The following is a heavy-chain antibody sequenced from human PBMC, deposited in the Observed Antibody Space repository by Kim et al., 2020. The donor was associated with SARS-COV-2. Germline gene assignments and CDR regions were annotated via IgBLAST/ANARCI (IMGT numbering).Heavy chain of an antibody. Sequence: SPSFQGHVTISADKSISTAYLQWSSLKASDTAMYYCARARRGYSLSGMDVWGQGTTVTVSS. J-gene: IGHJ6*02. CDR3: ARARRGYSLSGMDV. D-gene: IGHD5-18*01. V-gene: IGHV5-10-1*01.